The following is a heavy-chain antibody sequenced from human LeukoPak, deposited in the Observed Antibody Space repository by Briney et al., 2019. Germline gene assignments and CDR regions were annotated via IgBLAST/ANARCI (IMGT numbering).Heavy chain of an antibody. V-gene: IGHV1-2*02. D-gene: IGHD2-2*01. CDR3: AGGLHLVPAAPYYCYCYGMDV. Sequence: APVKVSCKASRYTFTGYDMHWVREAPGQGVEGRGWINPNSCGTHYAQTSQCRVTLTRDTSISTAYMELSRLRSDNTAVYDGAGGLHLVPAAPYYCYCYGMDVWGQGTTVTVSS. CDR1: RYTFTGYD. CDR2: INPNSCGT. J-gene: IGHJ6*02.